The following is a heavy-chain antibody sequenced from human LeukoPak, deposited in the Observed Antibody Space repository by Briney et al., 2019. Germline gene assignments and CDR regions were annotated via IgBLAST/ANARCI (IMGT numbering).Heavy chain of an antibody. CDR2: ISAYNGNT. CDR3: ARGRLLLWFGELSAIDY. V-gene: IGHV1-18*01. J-gene: IGHJ4*02. Sequence: GASVKVSCKASGYTFTSYDINWVRQATGQGLEWMGWISAYNGNTNYAQKLQGGVTMTTDTSTSTAYMELRSLRSDDTAVYYCARGRLLLWFGELSAIDYWGQGTLVTVSS. CDR1: GYTFTSYD. D-gene: IGHD3-10*01.